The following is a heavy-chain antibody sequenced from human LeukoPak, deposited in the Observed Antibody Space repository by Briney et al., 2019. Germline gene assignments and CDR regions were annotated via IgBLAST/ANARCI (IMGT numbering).Heavy chain of an antibody. CDR3: ASRHYYDSSGWPDAFDI. CDR1: TLTVGSNY. Sequence: SMTPSSAASTLTVGSNYMSCGRQAPGKLREWDSATYSGGTKYYAGSVKARLPISRNNSKTTPYLHMNSRRPEDPAVYSCASRHYYDSSGWPDAFDIWGQGTMVTVSS. CDR2: TYSGGTK. V-gene: IGHV3-66*01. D-gene: IGHD3-22*01. J-gene: IGHJ3*02.